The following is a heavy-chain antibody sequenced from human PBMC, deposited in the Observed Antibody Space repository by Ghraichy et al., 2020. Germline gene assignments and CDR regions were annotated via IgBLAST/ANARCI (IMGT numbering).Heavy chain of an antibody. CDR1: GGSISSSSYY. CDR2: IYYSGST. D-gene: IGHD6-19*01. V-gene: IGHV4-39*01. J-gene: IGHJ4*02. Sequence: SETLSLTFTVSGGSISSSSYYWGWIRQPPGKGLEWIGSIYYSGSTSYNPSLKSRVTISVDTSKNQFSLKLSSVTAADTAVYYCARHERPSSGWTARPRALTNILDHWGQGTLVTVSS. CDR3: ARHERPSSGWTARPRALTNILDH.